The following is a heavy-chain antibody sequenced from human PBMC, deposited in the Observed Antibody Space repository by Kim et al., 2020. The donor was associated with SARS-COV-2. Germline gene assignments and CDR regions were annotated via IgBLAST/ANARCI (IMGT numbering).Heavy chain of an antibody. D-gene: IGHD3-22*01. CDR3: AKDPNYYDSSGYCDY. Sequence: GGSLRLSCAASGFTFSSYAMSWVRQAPRKGLEWVSAISGSGGSTYYADSVKGRFTISRDNSKNTLYLQMNSLRAEDTAVYYCAKDPNYYDSSGYCDYWGQGTLVTVSS. V-gene: IGHV3-23*01. CDR2: ISGSGGST. CDR1: GFTFSSYA. J-gene: IGHJ4*02.